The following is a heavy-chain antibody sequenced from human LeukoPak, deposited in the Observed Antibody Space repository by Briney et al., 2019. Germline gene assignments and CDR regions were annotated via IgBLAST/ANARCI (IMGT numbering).Heavy chain of an antibody. CDR1: GGSMNDYY. J-gene: IGHJ5*02. V-gene: IGHV4-59*01. CDR2: IFDIGNT. D-gene: IGHD2-2*01. Sequence: SETLALTCTVSGGSMNDYYWTWVRQPPGRGLEWIGYIFDIGNTNYNPSLKSRVTISLDTSKNQFSLRLNSVTAADTAVYYCAKGMMPDWFDPWGQGTLVTVSS. CDR3: AKGMMPDWFDP.